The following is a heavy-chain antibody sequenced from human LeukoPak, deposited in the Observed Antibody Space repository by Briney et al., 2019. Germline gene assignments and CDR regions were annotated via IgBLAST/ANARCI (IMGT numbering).Heavy chain of an antibody. CDR3: ARDDVLSLGISFDL. J-gene: IGHJ2*01. CDR2: IWYDGSNK. CDR1: GFTFSSYG. V-gene: IGHV3-33*01. Sequence: PGGSLRLSCAASGFTFSSYGMHWVRQAPGKGLEWVAVIWYDGSNKNYADSVKGRFTISRDNSKDTLYLQMNSLRAEDTAVYYCARDDVLSLGISFDLWGRGTLVTVSS. D-gene: IGHD3-10*02.